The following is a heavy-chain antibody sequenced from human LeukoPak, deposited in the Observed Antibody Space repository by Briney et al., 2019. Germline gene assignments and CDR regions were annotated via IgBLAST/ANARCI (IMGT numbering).Heavy chain of an antibody. V-gene: IGHV1-69*13. CDR2: IIPIFGTA. Sequence: SVKVSCKASGGTFSSYAISWVRQAPGQGLEWMGGIIPIFGTANYAQKFQGRVTITADESTSTAYMELSSLRSEDTAVYYCARGIVVVVAATRYYYYYMDVWGKGTTVTVSS. CDR3: ARGIVVVVAATRYYYYYMDV. D-gene: IGHD2-15*01. J-gene: IGHJ6*03. CDR1: GGTFSSYA.